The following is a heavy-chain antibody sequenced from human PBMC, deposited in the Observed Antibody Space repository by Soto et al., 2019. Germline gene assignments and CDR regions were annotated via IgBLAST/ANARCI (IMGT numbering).Heavy chain of an antibody. CDR3: AREMTLFSIPQRYFDL. J-gene: IGHJ2*01. Sequence: EERLSESGGGLIQPGGSLRLSCAASGFSFSHYALSWVRQAPGKGLEWVSESSSDGGSTSYPDSVRGRFIISRDRSKEKLYLQMNTLRLEGTSVYFCAREMTLFSIPQRYFDLWGRGTLVTVSS. CDR2: SSSDGGST. D-gene: IGHD2-2*02. CDR1: GFSFSHYA. V-gene: IGHV3-23*01.